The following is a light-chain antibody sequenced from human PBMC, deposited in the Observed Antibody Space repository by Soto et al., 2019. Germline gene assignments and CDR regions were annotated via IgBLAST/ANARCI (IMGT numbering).Light chain of an antibody. Sequence: DIQMTQSPSSLSASLGDRVTITCQASQDIRFYSNWYQHKTGQAPKLLIYDASQLETGVTSKFSGSGSGTDFTLNIKKMKAEDIGTYYCKNYNSLQITVGKGTRREIK. J-gene: IGKJ5*01. V-gene: IGKV1-33*01. CDR3: KNYNSLQIT. CDR2: DAS. CDR1: QDIRFY.